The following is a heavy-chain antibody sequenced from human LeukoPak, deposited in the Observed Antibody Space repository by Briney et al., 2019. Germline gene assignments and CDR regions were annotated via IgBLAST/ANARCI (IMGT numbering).Heavy chain of an antibody. D-gene: IGHD2-8*02. CDR2: ISSSGSTI. V-gene: IGHV3-11*01. CDR3: AGTTGTLPWIYYYYMDV. J-gene: IGHJ6*03. CDR1: GFTFSDYY. Sequence: GGSLRLSCAASGFTFSDYYMSWIRQAPGKGLEWVSYISSSGSTIYYADSVKGRFTISRDNAKNSLYLQMNSLRAEDTAVYYCAGTTGTLPWIYYYYMDVWGKGTTVTVSS.